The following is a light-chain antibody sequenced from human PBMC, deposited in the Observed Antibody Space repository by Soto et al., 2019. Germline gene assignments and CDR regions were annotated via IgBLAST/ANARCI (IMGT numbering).Light chain of an antibody. CDR3: GTWDNSLSAYV. Sequence: QSVLTQPPSVSAAPGQTVTISCSGSSSNTGNNYVSWYQQLPGTAPKLLIYENNKRPSGIPDRFSGSKSGTSATLGITGLQTGDEADYYCGTWDNSLSAYVFGTGTKLTVL. CDR1: SSNTGNNY. V-gene: IGLV1-51*02. CDR2: ENN. J-gene: IGLJ1*01.